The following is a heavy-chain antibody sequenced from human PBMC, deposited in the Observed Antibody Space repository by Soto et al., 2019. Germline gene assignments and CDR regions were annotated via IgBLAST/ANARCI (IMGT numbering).Heavy chain of an antibody. Sequence: ASVKVSCKASGYTFTSYGISWVRQAPGQGLEWMGWISAYNGNTNYAQKLRGRVTMTTDTSTSTAYMELRSLRSDDTAVYYCARTLAARPPYYYYYMDVWGKGTTVTVSS. D-gene: IGHD6-6*01. V-gene: IGHV1-18*01. CDR3: ARTLAARPPYYYYYMDV. CDR2: ISAYNGNT. J-gene: IGHJ6*03. CDR1: GYTFTSYG.